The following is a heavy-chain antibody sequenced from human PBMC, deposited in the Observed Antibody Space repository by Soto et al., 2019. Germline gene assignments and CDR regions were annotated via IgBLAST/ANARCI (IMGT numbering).Heavy chain of an antibody. CDR1: GGTFSSYT. D-gene: IGHD3-10*01. V-gene: IGHV1-69*02. Sequence: ASVKVSCKASGGTFSSYTISWVRQAPGQGLEWMGRIIPIHGIANYAQKFQGRVTITTDKSTSTAYMELSSLRSEDTAVYYCARKYYYGSGSDGVNYYGMDVWGQGTTVTVSS. CDR2: IIPIHGIA. J-gene: IGHJ6*02. CDR3: ARKYYYGSGSDGVNYYGMDV.